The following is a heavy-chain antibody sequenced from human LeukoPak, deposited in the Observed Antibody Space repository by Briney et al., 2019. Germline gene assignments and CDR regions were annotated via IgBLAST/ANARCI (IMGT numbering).Heavy chain of an antibody. CDR3: ARYCSGGSCYDY. Sequence: GGSLRLSCAASGFTVSSNYMSWVRQAPGKGLEWVSVIFSGGSTYYADSVKGRFTISRDNSKNTLYLQMISLRAEDTAVYYCARYCSGGSCYDYWGQGTLVTVSS. D-gene: IGHD2-15*01. CDR2: IFSGGST. J-gene: IGHJ4*02. CDR1: GFTVSSNY. V-gene: IGHV3-66*01.